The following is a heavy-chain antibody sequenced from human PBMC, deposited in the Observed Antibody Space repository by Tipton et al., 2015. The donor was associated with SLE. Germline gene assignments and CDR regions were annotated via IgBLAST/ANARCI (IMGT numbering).Heavy chain of an antibody. D-gene: IGHD6-6*01. V-gene: IGHV4-59*11. Sequence: TLSLTCTVSGGSITSHYWSWIRQPPGKGLEWIGDIYYSGSTNYNPSLRSRVTISIDTSKNQFSLKLSSVTAADTAVYYCARAPYSSSRPYYYGMDVWGQGTMVTVSS. J-gene: IGHJ6*02. CDR2: IYYSGST. CDR1: GGSITSHY. CDR3: ARAPYSSSRPYYYGMDV.